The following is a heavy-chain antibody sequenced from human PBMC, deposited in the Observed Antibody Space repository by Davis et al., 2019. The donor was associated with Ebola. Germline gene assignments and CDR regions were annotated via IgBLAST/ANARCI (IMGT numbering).Heavy chain of an antibody. CDR1: GFTFSDYY. CDR2: ISSSGSTI. CDR3: ARLTVPDYYYGMDV. V-gene: IGHV3-11*01. Sequence: GESLKISCAASGFTFSDYYMSWIRQAPGKGLEWVSYISSSGSTIYYADSVKGRFTISRDNAKNSLYLQMNSLRAEDTAVYYCARLTVPDYYYGMDVWGQGTTVTVSS. D-gene: IGHD4-17*01. J-gene: IGHJ6*02.